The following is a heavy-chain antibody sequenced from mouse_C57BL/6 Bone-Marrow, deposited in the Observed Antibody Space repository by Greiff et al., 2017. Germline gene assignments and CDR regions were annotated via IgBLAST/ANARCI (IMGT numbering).Heavy chain of an antibody. Sequence: VQLQQSGAELMKPGASVKLSCKATGYTFTGYWIEWVKQRPGHGLEWIGEILPGDGSTNYNEKFKGKATFTADTSSNTAYMQLSSLTTEDSAIYYGARYYGSANWYFDVWGTGTAVTVSS. CDR2: ILPGDGST. V-gene: IGHV1-9*01. CDR3: ARYYGSANWYFDV. CDR1: GYTFTGYW. J-gene: IGHJ1*03. D-gene: IGHD1-1*01.